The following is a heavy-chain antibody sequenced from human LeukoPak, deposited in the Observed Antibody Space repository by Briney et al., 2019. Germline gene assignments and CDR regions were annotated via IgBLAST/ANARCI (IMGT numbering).Heavy chain of an antibody. CDR3: AKDGGGVELNWSAP. D-gene: IGHD2-8*02. CDR1: GFTFSSYV. J-gene: IGHJ5*02. V-gene: IGHV3-30*18. Sequence: GGSLRLSCAASGFTFSSYVMHRVRPAPGEGLEWVVVISFDGSTKYYTDSVKDRFTDTRHNSKNTLYLQMKSLRAEDTAVYYCAKDGGGVELNWSAPWGQGTLVTVSS. CDR2: ISFDGSTK.